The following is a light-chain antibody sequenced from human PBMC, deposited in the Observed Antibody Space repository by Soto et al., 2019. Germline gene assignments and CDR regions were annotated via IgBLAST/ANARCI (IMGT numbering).Light chain of an antibody. V-gene: IGLV6-57*01. Sequence: NFMLTQAHSVSESPGKTVIISCTRSSGSIASNYVQWYQQRPGSSPTTVIYEDNQRPSGVPDRFSGSIDRSSNSASLTISGLETEDEADYFCQSYDATNQVFGGGTKLTVL. CDR3: QSYDATNQV. CDR1: SGSIASNY. J-gene: IGLJ3*02. CDR2: EDN.